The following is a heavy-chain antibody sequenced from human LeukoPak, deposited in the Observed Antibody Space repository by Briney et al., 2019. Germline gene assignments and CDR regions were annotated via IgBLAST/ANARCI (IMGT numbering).Heavy chain of an antibody. CDR1: GGSISCYY. Sequence: PSETLSLTCTVSGGSISCYYWSWIRQPPGKGLECIGYIYYSGSTNYNPSLKSRVTISVDTSKNQFSLKLNSVTVADTAVYYCARQRQSGYDYSFDYWGQGTLVTVSS. CDR2: IYYSGST. D-gene: IGHD5-12*01. CDR3: ARQRQSGYDYSFDY. J-gene: IGHJ4*02. V-gene: IGHV4-59*08.